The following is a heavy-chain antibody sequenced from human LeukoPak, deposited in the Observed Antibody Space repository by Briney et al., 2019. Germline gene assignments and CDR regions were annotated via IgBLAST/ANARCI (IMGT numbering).Heavy chain of an antibody. Sequence: PAGGSLRLSCAASEFTFRNHAMNWVRQAPGKGLEWVSIISGSGVHTYYANSVRGRFTISRDNSKNTLYLQMNSLRAEDTAMYYCGRALHGDNGLDYWGQGTLVTVSS. J-gene: IGHJ4*02. D-gene: IGHD4-17*01. V-gene: IGHV3-23*01. CDR3: GRALHGDNGLDY. CDR2: ISGSGVHT. CDR1: EFTFRNHA.